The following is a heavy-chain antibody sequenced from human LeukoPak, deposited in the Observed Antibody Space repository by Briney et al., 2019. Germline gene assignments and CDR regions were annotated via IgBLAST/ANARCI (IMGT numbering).Heavy chain of an antibody. CDR3: ARTFYDTLDSDAFDF. Sequence: ASVKVSCKASGYTFTGYYMHWVRQAPGQGLEWMGWINPNSGGTNYAQKFQGRVTMTRDTSISTAYMELSRLRSDDTAVYYCARTFYDTLDSDAFDFWGQGTMVIVSS. V-gene: IGHV1-2*02. D-gene: IGHD2/OR15-2a*01. J-gene: IGHJ3*01. CDR2: INPNSGGT. CDR1: GYTFTGYY.